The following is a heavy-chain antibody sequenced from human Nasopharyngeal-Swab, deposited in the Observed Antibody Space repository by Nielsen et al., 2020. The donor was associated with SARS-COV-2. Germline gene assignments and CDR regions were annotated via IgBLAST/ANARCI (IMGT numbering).Heavy chain of an antibody. CDR1: GGSISSSSYY. CDR3: ARHRYSSSWSWYFDY. D-gene: IGHD6-13*01. J-gene: IGHJ4*02. CDR2: IYYSGST. V-gene: IGHV4-39*01. Sequence: SETLSLTCTVSGGSISSSSYYWGWIRQPPGKGLEWLGSIYYSGSTYYNPSLKSQVTISVDTSKNQFSLKLCSVTAADTAVYYCARHRYSSSWSWYFDYWGQGTLVTVSS.